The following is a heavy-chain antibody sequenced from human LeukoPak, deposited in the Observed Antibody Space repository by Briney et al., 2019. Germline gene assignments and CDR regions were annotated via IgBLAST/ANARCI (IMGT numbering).Heavy chain of an antibody. J-gene: IGHJ4*02. CDR1: GYTFTGYY. Sequence: ASVKVSCKASGYTFTGYYMHWVRQAPGQGLEWMGWINPNSGGTNYAQKFQGWVTMTRDTSISTAYMELSRLRSDDTAVYYCARVAGFGELDYFDYWGQGTLVTVSS. CDR3: ARVAGFGELDYFDY. V-gene: IGHV1-2*04. CDR2: INPNSGGT. D-gene: IGHD3-10*01.